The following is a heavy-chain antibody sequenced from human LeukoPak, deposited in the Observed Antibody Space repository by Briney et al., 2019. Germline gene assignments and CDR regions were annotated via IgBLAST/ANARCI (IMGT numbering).Heavy chain of an antibody. D-gene: IGHD2-8*02. Sequence: GGSLRLSSAASGFTFSSYGMHWVRQAPGKGLEWVAVISYDGSNKYYADSVKGRFTISRDNSKNTLYLQMNSLRAEDTAVYYCAAGGVAGTGWGQGTLVTVSS. J-gene: IGHJ4*02. CDR2: ISYDGSNK. CDR1: GFTFSSYG. V-gene: IGHV3-30*03. CDR3: AAGGVAGTG.